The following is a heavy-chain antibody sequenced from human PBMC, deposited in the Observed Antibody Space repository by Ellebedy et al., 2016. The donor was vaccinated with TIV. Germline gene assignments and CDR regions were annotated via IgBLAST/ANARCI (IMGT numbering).Heavy chain of an antibody. CDR3: TRDRGYNPIVVVADDFYYYYGMDV. Sequence: SETLSLTCTVSGGSISSYYWSWIRQPAGKGLEWIGRIYTSGSTNYNPSLKSRVTMSVDTSKNQFSLKLSSVTAADTAVYYCTRDRGYNPIVVVADDFYYYYGMDVWGQGTTVTVSS. CDR1: GGSISSYY. CDR2: IYTSGST. D-gene: IGHD2-15*01. J-gene: IGHJ6*02. V-gene: IGHV4-4*07.